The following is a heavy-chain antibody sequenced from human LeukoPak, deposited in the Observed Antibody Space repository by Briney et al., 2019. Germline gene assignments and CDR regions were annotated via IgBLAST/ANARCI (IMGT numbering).Heavy chain of an antibody. CDR3: ARSGGGSSSWEIDY. J-gene: IGHJ4*02. CDR1: GYTFTGYY. Sequence: GASVKVSCKASGYTFTGYYMHWVRQAPGQGLEWMGWINPNSGGPNYAQKFQGRVTMTRDTSISTAYLELSRLRSDDVAVYYCARSGGGSSSWEIDYWGQGTLVTVSS. V-gene: IGHV1-2*02. CDR2: INPNSGGP. D-gene: IGHD6-13*01.